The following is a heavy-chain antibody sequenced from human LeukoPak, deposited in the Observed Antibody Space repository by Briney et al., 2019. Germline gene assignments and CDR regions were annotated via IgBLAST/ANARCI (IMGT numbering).Heavy chain of an antibody. V-gene: IGHV4-61*02. CDR3: ASRVLSKGAFDI. CDR2: IYSSGSS. Sequence: SETLSLTCIVSGGSLSSDRYFWSWVRQPAGEGLEWIGRIYSSGSSNYNPSLKSRVTISVDTSKNQFSLMLSSVTAADTAIYYCASRVLSKGAFDIWGQGIMVTVSS. CDR1: GGSLSSDRYF. D-gene: IGHD2-8*01. J-gene: IGHJ3*02.